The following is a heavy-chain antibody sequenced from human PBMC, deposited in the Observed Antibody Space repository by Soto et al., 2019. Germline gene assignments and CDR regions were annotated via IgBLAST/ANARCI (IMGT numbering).Heavy chain of an antibody. CDR3: ARVAYTSRATHWFDC. D-gene: IGHD3-16*01. J-gene: IGHJ5*01. Sequence: ASVKVSCKASGGTFTNYAVSWVRQAPGQGLEWMGDIIPIFGTTSYAQKFQGRVTIAADESTSTGYMELTNLRSEDTALYYCARVAYTSRATHWFDCWGQGTLVTVS. CDR1: GGTFTNYA. CDR2: IIPIFGTT. V-gene: IGHV1-69*13.